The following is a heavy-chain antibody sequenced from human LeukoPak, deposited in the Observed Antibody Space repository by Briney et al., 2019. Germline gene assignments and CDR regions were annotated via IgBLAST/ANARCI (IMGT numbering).Heavy chain of an antibody. CDR1: GFTFTDYY. J-gene: IGHJ3*01. CDR3: ARNLVHLWNVFDF. CDR2: ISSSDTTT. V-gene: IGHV3-11*04. D-gene: IGHD5-18*01. Sequence: GGSLRLSCAASGFTFTDYYMSWIRQAPGKGLEWVSCISSSDTTTYYADSVKGRFTISRDNVENSLYLQMNSLRAEDTAVYHCARNLVHLWNVFDFWGLGTMVTVSS.